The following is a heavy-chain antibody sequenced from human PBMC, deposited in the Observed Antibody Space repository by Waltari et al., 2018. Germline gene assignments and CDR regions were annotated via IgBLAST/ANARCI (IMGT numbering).Heavy chain of an antibody. CDR3: XREAAVAGHSDX. CDR2: IXSGSTXI. CDR1: GFTFSRYS. V-gene: IGHV3-21*01. J-gene: IGHJ4*02. Sequence: EVXLVESGXGLVKPGGSXRLSCAASGFTFSRYSMNWVRQAPGKGLEXVSSIXSGSTXIDYADSVKGXFTISRDNAKNSLYLQMXSLRAEDTXIXYCXREAAVAGHSDXWGQGTLVTVSS. D-gene: IGHD6-19*01.